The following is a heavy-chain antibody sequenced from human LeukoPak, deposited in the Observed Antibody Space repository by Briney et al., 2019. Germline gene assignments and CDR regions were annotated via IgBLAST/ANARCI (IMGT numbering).Heavy chain of an antibody. Sequence: PGGSLRLSCVASGFTFSNYWMHWVRQPPGKGLVWVSRIYVDGRTTNYADSVKGRFTISRDNAKNTVYLETNSLSVEDTATYYCIRDFRSADLWGQGTLVTVTS. CDR2: IYVDGRTT. CDR1: GFTFSNYW. V-gene: IGHV3-74*01. CDR3: IRDFRSADL. J-gene: IGHJ5*02.